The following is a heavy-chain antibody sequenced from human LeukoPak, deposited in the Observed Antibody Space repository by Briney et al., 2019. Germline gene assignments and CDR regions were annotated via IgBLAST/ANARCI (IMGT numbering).Heavy chain of an antibody. V-gene: IGHV4-59*12. CDR1: GGSISSYY. D-gene: IGHD6-13*01. Sequence: SETLSLTCTVSGGSISSYYWSWIRQPPGKGLEWIGYIYYSGSTNYNPSLKSRVTISVDTSKNQFSLKLSSVTAADTAVYYCARVSEQQLVRGYFDYWSQGTLVTVSS. CDR3: ARVSEQQLVRGYFDY. J-gene: IGHJ4*02. CDR2: IYYSGST.